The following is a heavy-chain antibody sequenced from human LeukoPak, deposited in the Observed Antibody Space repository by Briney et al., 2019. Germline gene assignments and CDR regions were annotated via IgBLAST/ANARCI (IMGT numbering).Heavy chain of an antibody. CDR3: AKDYGFGELSWGYYFDY. J-gene: IGHJ4*02. CDR1: GFTLSSYA. D-gene: IGHD3-10*01. CDR2: ISGSGGST. Sequence: GGSLRLSCAASGFTLSSYAMSWVRQAPGKGLEWVSAISGSGGSTYYADSVKGRFTISRDNSKNTLYLQMNSLRAEDTAVYYCAKDYGFGELSWGYYFDYWGQGTLVTVSS. V-gene: IGHV3-23*01.